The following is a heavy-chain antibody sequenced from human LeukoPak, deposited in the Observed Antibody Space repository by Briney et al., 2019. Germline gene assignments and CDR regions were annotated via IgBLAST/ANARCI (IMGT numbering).Heavy chain of an antibody. CDR3: ANSLMEGSNYFDY. CDR2: IHYDGSIK. V-gene: IGHV3-30*02. J-gene: IGHJ4*02. Sequence: HPGGSLRLSCAASGLTFNSHDMHWVPQAPGKGLEWVAVIHYDGSIKYFADSVRGRFTISRDNSKNTLHLQMNSLRPHDTPVYYWANSLMEGSNYFDYRGQGTLVTVSS. CDR1: GLTFNSHD. D-gene: IGHD3-3*01.